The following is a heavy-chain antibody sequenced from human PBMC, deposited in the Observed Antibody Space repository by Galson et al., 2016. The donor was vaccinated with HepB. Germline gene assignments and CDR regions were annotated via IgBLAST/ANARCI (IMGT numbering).Heavy chain of an antibody. CDR2: SSGTGATT. V-gene: IGHV3-23*01. D-gene: IGHD5-24*01. CDR1: GFTFGSYG. CDR3: TRDGYNHIAFDI. Sequence: SLRLSCAASGFTFGSYGMHWVRQAPGKGLEWVSSSSGTGATTYYADSVKGRFTISRDNLRNTLYLQLYSLRAEDTALYYCTRDGYNHIAFDIWGRGTMVTVSS. J-gene: IGHJ3*02.